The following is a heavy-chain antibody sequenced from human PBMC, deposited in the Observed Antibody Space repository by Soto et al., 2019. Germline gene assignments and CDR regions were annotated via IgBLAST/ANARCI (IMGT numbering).Heavy chain of an antibody. CDR3: ARGPVGYCSGGSCYGDNWFDP. D-gene: IGHD2-15*01. Sequence: SETLSLTCTVSGGSVSSGSYYWSWIRQPPGKGLEWIGYIYYSGSTNYNPSLKSRVTISVDTSKNQFSLKLSSVTAADTAVYYCARGPVGYCSGGSCYGDNWFDPWGQGTLVTVSS. CDR2: IYYSGST. V-gene: IGHV4-61*01. J-gene: IGHJ5*02. CDR1: GGSVSSGSYY.